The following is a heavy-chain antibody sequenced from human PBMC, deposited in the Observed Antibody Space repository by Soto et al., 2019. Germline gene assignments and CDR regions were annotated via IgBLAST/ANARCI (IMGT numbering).Heavy chain of an antibody. Sequence: HVQLVQSGTEVKKPGASVRVSCMVSGYPFTTYYIHWVRQAPGQGLEWMGWIDPRSGGTVYEQKFQGRVTMTRDTSISTVYMDLSGLTSDDTALYYCATDDYGIFPSCGQGSLVTVSS. CDR1: GYPFTTYY. J-gene: IGHJ5*02. V-gene: IGHV1-2*02. CDR3: ATDDYGIFPS. D-gene: IGHD3-10*01. CDR2: IDPRSGGT.